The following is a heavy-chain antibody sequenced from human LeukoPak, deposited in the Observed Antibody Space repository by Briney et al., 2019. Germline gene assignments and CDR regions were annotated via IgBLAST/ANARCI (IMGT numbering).Heavy chain of an antibody. CDR3: ARGGPYGSGIIYAFDI. D-gene: IGHD3-10*01. CDR2: ITGSGDRT. V-gene: IGHV3-23*01. CDR1: GFTFTTYG. J-gene: IGHJ3*02. Sequence: GGTLRLSCVASGFTFTTYGMNWVRQAPGKGLEWVSGITGSGDRTYYADSVKGRFTIYRDNSKTTLYLQLNSLTTEDTAIYYCARGGPYGSGIIYAFDIWGQGTMVTVSS.